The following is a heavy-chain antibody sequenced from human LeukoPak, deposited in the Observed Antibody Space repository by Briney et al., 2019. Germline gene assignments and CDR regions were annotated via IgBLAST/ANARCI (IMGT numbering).Heavy chain of an antibody. CDR1: GGSISSYY. J-gene: IGHJ4*02. CDR3: ARQRSFLESTDTVDY. D-gene: IGHD3-3*02. Sequence: SETLSLTCTVSGGSISSYYWSWIRQPPGKGLEWIGYIYYSGSTTYNPSLKSRVTISVDTSKNQFSLRLSSETAADTAVYYCARQRSFLESTDTVDYWGQGTLVTVSS. CDR2: IYYSGST. V-gene: IGHV4-59*08.